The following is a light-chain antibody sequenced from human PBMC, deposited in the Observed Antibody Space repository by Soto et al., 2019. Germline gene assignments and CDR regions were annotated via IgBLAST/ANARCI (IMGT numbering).Light chain of an antibody. Sequence: QYALTQPASVSGSPGQSITISCAGTSSDVGNFNLVSWYQHLPGKAPKLMIYDVNKRPLGVSNRFSGSKSDNTASLTISGLQAEDEANYYCCSYAGDRIVVFGGGTKVTVL. J-gene: IGLJ2*01. CDR1: SSDVGNFNL. CDR2: DVN. CDR3: CSYAGDRIVV. V-gene: IGLV2-23*02.